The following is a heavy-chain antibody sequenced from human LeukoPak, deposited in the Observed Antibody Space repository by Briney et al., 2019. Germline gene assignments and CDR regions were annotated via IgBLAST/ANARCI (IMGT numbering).Heavy chain of an antibody. CDR3: ARRDHYDSSGYFDY. CDR2: IYYTANT. V-gene: IGHV4-39*01. CDR1: GGSISSSSYY. D-gene: IGHD3-22*01. Sequence: SETLSLTCTVSGGSISSSSYYWGWLRQPPGKGLAWIGSIYYTANTYYNSSLKSRVTISVDTSKNQFSLKLSSVTAADSAVYYCARRDHYDSSGYFDYWGQGTLVTVSS. J-gene: IGHJ4*02.